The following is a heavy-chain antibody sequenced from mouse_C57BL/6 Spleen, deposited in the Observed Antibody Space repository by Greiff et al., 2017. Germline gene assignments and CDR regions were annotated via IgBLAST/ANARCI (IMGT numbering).Heavy chain of an antibody. Sequence: EVLLVESGGGLVKPGGSLKLSCAASGFTFSDYGMHWVRQAPEKGLEWVAYISSGSSTIYYADTVKGRFTISRDNAKNTLFLQMTSLRSEDTAMYYCARRIYYDHYYAMDYWGQGTSVTVSS. V-gene: IGHV5-17*01. CDR3: ARRIYYDHYYAMDY. J-gene: IGHJ4*01. CDR1: GFTFSDYG. CDR2: ISSGSSTI. D-gene: IGHD2-4*01.